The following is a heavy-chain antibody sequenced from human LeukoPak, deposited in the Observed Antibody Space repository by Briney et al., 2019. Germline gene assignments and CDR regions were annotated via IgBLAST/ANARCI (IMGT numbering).Heavy chain of an antibody. D-gene: IGHD6-13*01. J-gene: IGHJ4*02. Sequence: GGSLRLSCAASGFTFSSYAMSWVRQAPGKGLEWVSAISGSGDSTYYADSVKGRFTISRDNSKNTLYLQMNSLRAEDTAVYYCAKDSGYSSSFFDYWGQGTLVTVSS. CDR3: AKDSGYSSSFFDY. V-gene: IGHV3-23*01. CDR2: ISGSGDST. CDR1: GFTFSSYA.